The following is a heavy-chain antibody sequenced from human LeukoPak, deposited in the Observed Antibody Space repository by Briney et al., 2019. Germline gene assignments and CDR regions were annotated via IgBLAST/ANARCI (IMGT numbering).Heavy chain of an antibody. D-gene: IGHD5-18*01. CDR3: TTEGYGDAFDI. V-gene: IGHV3-15*07. Sequence: GGSLRLSCAASGFTFNNYWMNWVRQAPGKGLEWVGRIKSKTYGGTTDYAAPVKGRFTISRDDSKKTLSLQMSSLRSEDTAVYYCTTEGYGDAFDIWGRGTMVTVSS. J-gene: IGHJ3*02. CDR2: IKSKTYGGTT. CDR1: GFTFNNYW.